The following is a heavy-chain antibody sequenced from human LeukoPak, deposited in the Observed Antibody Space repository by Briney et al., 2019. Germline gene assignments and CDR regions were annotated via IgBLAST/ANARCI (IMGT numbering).Heavy chain of an antibody. CDR1: GFTFSSYA. J-gene: IGHJ3*02. Sequence: GGSLRLSCAASGFTFSSYAMNWVRQAPGKGLEWVSYISSSSSPIYYADSVRGRFTISRDNAKNSLYLQMNSLRAEDTAVYYCARVGYSSDMIWGQGTMVTVSS. V-gene: IGHV3-48*01. CDR3: ARVGYSSDMI. CDR2: ISSSSSPI. D-gene: IGHD6-19*01.